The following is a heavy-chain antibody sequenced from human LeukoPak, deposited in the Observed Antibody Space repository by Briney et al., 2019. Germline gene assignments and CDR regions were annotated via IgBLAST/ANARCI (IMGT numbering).Heavy chain of an antibody. D-gene: IGHD3-16*01. CDR3: ARPPRGEGGSLRFDY. CDR1: GYTFTSYY. J-gene: IGHJ4*02. V-gene: IGHV1-46*01. Sequence: ASVKVLCKASGYTFTSYYMHWVRQAPGQGLEWMGIINPSGGSTSYAQKFQGRVTMTRDTSTSTVYMELSSLRSEDTAVYYCARPPRGEGGSLRFDYWGQGTLVTVSS. CDR2: INPSGGST.